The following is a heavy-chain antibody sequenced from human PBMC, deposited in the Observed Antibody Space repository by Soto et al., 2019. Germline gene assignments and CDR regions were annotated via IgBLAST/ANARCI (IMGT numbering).Heavy chain of an antibody. CDR1: GFPFSSYA. CDR3: ARDPADVLPLYYYYGMDV. Sequence: GVSQRVSCTAAGFPFSSYAMHWVREDPGKGLEWVAVISYDGSNKYYADSVKGRFTISRDNSKNTLYLQMNSLGAEDTAVYYCARDPADVLPLYYYYGMDVWGQGTTVTVSS. J-gene: IGHJ6*02. CDR2: ISYDGSNK. D-gene: IGHD3-10*01. V-gene: IGHV3-30-3*01.